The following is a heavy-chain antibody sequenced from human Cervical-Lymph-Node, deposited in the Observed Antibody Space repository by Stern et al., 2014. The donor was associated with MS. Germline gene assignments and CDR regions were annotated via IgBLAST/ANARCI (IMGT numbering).Heavy chain of an antibody. CDR3: ARVRASAGVYYAMDV. CDR1: GGTFSSYT. J-gene: IGHJ6*02. V-gene: IGHV1-69*17. D-gene: IGHD3-10*01. Sequence: QVQLMQSGAEVTNPGSSVKVSCKASGGTFSSYTVNWVRQAPGQGLQWMGAIIPMFDLTTYAQNFQGRISMTADKSTGTIYMDLSSLSSNDTAVYYCARVRASAGVYYAMDVWGQGTTVIVSS. CDR2: IIPMFDLT.